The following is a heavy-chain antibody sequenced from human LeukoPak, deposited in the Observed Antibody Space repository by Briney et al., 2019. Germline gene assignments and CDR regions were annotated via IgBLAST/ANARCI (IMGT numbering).Heavy chain of an antibody. CDR2: IYTSGST. CDR1: GGSISSFH. CDR3: VRGGAVAGAFDY. D-gene: IGHD6-13*01. J-gene: IGHJ4*02. V-gene: IGHV4-4*07. Sequence: SETLSLTCTISGGSISSFHWSWIRQPAGKGLEWIGRIYTSGSTNYNPSLKSRVTMSLDKSRSQFALKLRSVTAADTAVYFCVRGGAVAGAFDYWGQGTLVTVSS.